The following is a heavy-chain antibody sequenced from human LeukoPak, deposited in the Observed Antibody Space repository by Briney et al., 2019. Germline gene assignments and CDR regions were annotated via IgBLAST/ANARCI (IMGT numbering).Heavy chain of an antibody. V-gene: IGHV3-23*01. D-gene: IGHD3-10*01. CDR2: ISGSGGST. CDR3: ARDGSGSYFPGYYMDV. Sequence: GGSLRLSCAASGFTFSSYAMSWVRQAPGKGLEWVSAISGSGGSTYYADSVKGRFTISRDNAKNSLYLQMNSLRAEDTAVYYCARDGSGSYFPGYYMDVWGKGTTVTISS. J-gene: IGHJ6*03. CDR1: GFTFSSYA.